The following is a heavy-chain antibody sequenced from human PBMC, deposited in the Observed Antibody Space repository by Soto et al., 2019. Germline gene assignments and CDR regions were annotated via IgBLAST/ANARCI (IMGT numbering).Heavy chain of an antibody. V-gene: IGHV5-10-1*01. Sequence: LGESLKISCKGSGYSFTSYWIGWVRQMPGKGLEWMGRIDPSDSYTNYSPSFQGHVTISADKSISTAYLQWSSLKASDTAMYYCARHSITMIVVGNAFDIWGQGTMVTVSS. D-gene: IGHD3-22*01. CDR3: ARHSITMIVVGNAFDI. CDR1: GYSFTSYW. CDR2: IDPSDSYT. J-gene: IGHJ3*02.